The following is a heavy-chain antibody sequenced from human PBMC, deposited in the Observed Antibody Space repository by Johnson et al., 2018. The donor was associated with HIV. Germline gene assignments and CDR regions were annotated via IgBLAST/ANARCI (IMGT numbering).Heavy chain of an antibody. CDR2: IYSGGST. J-gene: IGHJ3*01. V-gene: IGHV3-66*01. Sequence: EVQLVESGGGLVQPGGSLRLSCAASGFTVTTKYMSWVRQAPGKGLEWVSVIYSGGSTYYADSVKGRFTISRDNSKNTLYLQMNSLRAEDTALYYCAKDHPISVWGQGTMVTVSS. CDR1: GFTVTTKY. CDR3: AKDHPISV.